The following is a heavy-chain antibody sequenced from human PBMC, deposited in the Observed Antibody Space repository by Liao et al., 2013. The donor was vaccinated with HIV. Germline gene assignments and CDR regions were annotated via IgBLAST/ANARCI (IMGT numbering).Heavy chain of an antibody. Sequence: QLLLQESGPRMVKPSETLSLICSVSNGSLLSSSYYWSWIRQPPGKGLEWIGEINHSGSTNYNPSLKSRVTISVDTSKNQFSLKLSSVTAADTAVYFCAVGSSWYNGWVYWGQGTLVTVSS. V-gene: IGHV4-39*07. CDR1: NGSLLSSSYY. CDR3: AVGSSWYNGWVY. CDR2: INHSGST. J-gene: IGHJ4*02. D-gene: IGHD6-13*01.